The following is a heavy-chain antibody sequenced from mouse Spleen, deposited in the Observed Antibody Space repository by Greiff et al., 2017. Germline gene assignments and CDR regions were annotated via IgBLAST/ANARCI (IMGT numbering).Heavy chain of an antibody. CDR2: INPSNGRT. CDR1: GYTFTSYW. CDR3: ARRGWDRDYFDY. D-gene: IGHD3-3*01. Sequence: QVQLQQSGAELVKPGASVKLSCKASGYTFTSYWMHWVKQRPGQGLEWIGEINPSNGRTNYNEKFKSKATLTVDKSSSTAYMQLSSLTSEDSAVYYCARRGWDRDYFDYWGQGTTLTVSS. J-gene: IGHJ2*01. V-gene: IGHV1S81*02.